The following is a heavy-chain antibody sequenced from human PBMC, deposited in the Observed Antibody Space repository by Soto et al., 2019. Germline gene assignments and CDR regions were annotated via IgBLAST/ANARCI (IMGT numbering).Heavy chain of an antibody. J-gene: IGHJ6*02. CDR3: ARGGKCCANGVCSFYGMGV. CDR1: GYTFSSHG. V-gene: IGHV1-18*01. D-gene: IGHD2-8*01. CDR2: ISAYNGNT. Sequence: QVQLVQSGAEVKKPGASVKVSCKASGYTFSSHGISWVRQAPGQGLEWMRWISAYNGNTNYAQKFQGRVTMTTDTSMSTAYMALRSLRSDDTAVYYCARGGKCCANGVCSFYGMGVWGQGTTVTVSS.